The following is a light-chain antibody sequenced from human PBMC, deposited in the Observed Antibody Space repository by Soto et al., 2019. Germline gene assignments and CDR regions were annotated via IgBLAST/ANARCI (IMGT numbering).Light chain of an antibody. Sequence: EIVLTQSPATLSLSPGERATLSCRASQSVNSYLAWYQQKPGPAPRLLIYDASNRATGIPARFSGSGSGTDFTLTISSLEHEDFVVYYCHQRSNWPQLTFGGGTKVEIK. V-gene: IGKV3-11*01. J-gene: IGKJ4*01. CDR1: QSVNSY. CDR2: DAS. CDR3: HQRSNWPQLT.